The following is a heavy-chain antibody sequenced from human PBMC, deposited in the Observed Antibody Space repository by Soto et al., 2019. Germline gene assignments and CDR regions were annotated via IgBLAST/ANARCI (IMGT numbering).Heavy chain of an antibody. D-gene: IGHD3-10*01. CDR2: ISSNGGST. J-gene: IGHJ4*02. CDR1: GFTFSSYA. CDR3: ARVLLWFGAPDY. Sequence: GGSLRLSCAASGFTFSSYAMHWVRQAPGKGLEYVSAISSNGGSTYYANSVKGRFTISRDNSKNTLYLQMGSLRAEDMAVYYCARVLLWFGAPDYWGQGTLVTVSS. V-gene: IGHV3-64*01.